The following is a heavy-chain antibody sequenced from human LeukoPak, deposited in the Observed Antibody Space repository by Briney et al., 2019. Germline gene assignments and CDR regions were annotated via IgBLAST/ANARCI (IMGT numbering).Heavy chain of an antibody. CDR3: ARVYDYVWGSYRFPFFDY. Sequence: SETLSLTCAVYGGSFSGYCWSWIRQPPGKGLEWIGEINHSGSTNYNPSLKSRVTLSVDTSKNQFSLRLISVTAADTAVFYCARVYDYVWGSYRFPFFDYWGQRTLGTVSS. V-gene: IGHV4-34*01. D-gene: IGHD3-16*02. J-gene: IGHJ4*02. CDR2: INHSGST. CDR1: GGSFSGYC.